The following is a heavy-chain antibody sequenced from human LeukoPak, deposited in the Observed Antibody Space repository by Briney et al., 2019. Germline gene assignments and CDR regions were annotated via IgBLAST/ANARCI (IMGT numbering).Heavy chain of an antibody. J-gene: IGHJ4*02. CDR3: ARDGGLDRFDY. CDR1: GGSISSGDYS. D-gene: IGHD3-16*01. V-gene: IGHV4-30-4*07. Sequence: SQTLSLTCAVSGGSISSGDYSWSWIRQPPGEGLEWIGFIYNSGNTYYNPSLKSRVTLSVDTSKNQFSLNLSSVTAADTAVYYCARDGGLDRFDYWGQGTLVTVSS. CDR2: IYNSGNT.